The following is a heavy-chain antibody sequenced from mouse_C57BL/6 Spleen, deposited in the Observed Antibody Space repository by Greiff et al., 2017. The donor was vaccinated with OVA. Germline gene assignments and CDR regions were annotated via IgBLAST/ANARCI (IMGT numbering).Heavy chain of an antibody. CDR2: IYPGSGNT. Sequence: VQLVASGAELVRPGASVKLSCKASGYTFTDYYINWVKQRPGQGLEWIARIYPGSGNTYYNAKLKGKATLTAEKSSSTAYMQLSSLTSEDSAVYFCARWLLLLYAMDYWGQGTSVTVSS. CDR3: ARWLLLLYAMDY. J-gene: IGHJ4*01. CDR1: GYTFTDYY. V-gene: IGHV1-76*01. D-gene: IGHD2-3*01.